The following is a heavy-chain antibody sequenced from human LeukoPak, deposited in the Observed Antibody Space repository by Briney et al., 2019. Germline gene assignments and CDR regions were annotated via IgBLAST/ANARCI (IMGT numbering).Heavy chain of an antibody. V-gene: IGHV1-69*05. CDR1: GGTFSSYA. CDR3: ARPLMGIAAAGPKVDYYYYMDV. Sequence: GASVKVSCKASGGTFSSYAISWVRQAPGQGLEWMGGIIPIFGTANYAQKFQGRVTITTDESTSTAYMELSSLRSEDTAVYYCARPLMGIAAAGPKVDYYYYMDVWGKGTTVTVSS. J-gene: IGHJ6*03. D-gene: IGHD6-13*01. CDR2: IIPIFGTA.